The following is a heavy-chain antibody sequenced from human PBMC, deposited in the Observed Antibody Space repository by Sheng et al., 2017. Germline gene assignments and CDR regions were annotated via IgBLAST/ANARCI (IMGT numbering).Heavy chain of an antibody. CDR2: LSYNGNDK. Sequence: VQLVESGGGLVLPGRSLRLSCAASGFTLSNSDMHWVRQVPGKGLEWVAVLSYNGNDKYYADSVKGRFTISRDNSKNTLYVQMDSLTIDDAAVYYCVRGPWYGSEREGYWGQGTLVTVSS. J-gene: IGHJ4*02. CDR3: VRGPWYGSEREGY. CDR1: GFTLSNSD. V-gene: IGHV3-30*03. D-gene: IGHD3-10*01.